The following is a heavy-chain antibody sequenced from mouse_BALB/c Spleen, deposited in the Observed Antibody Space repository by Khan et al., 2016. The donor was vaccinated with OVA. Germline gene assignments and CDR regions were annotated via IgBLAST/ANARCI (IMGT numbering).Heavy chain of an antibody. Sequence: EVQLQESGGDLVKPGGSLKLSCAASGFTFSSYSMSWVRQTPDKRLEWVATISSGGDYTYYPDNVKGRFTISRDNAKNTLYLQMSSLKSEDTAMYFCESNLSGSLAYWGQGTLVTVSA. V-gene: IGHV5-6*01. D-gene: IGHD1-3*01. J-gene: IGHJ3*01. CDR3: ESNLSGSLAY. CDR1: GFTFSSYS. CDR2: ISSGGDYT.